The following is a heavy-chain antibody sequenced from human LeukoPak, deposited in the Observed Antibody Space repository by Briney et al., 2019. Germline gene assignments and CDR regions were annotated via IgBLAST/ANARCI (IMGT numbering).Heavy chain of an antibody. CDR3: ARHNREDPFDY. CDR1: GGSISSYY. CDR2: IYYSGST. D-gene: IGHD1-14*01. Sequence: SETLSLTCTVSGGSISSYYWSWIRQPPGKGLEWIGYIYYSGSTNYNPSLKSRVTISVDTSKSQFSLKLSSVTAADTAVYHCARHNREDPFDYWGQGTLVTVSS. V-gene: IGHV4-59*08. J-gene: IGHJ4*02.